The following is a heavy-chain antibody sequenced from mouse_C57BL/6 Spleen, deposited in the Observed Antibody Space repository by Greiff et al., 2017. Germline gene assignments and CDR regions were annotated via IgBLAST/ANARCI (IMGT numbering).Heavy chain of an antibody. D-gene: IGHD2-4*01. Sequence: QVQLQQSGAELVRPGASVKLSCKASGYTFTDYYINWVKQRPGQGLEWIARIYPGSGNTYYNEKCKGKATLTAEKSSSTAYMQLSSLTSEDSAVYFCAIFYDYDQGAMDDWGQGASVTVSS. CDR1: GYTFTDYY. J-gene: IGHJ4*01. V-gene: IGHV1-76*01. CDR3: AIFYDYDQGAMDD. CDR2: IYPGSGNT.